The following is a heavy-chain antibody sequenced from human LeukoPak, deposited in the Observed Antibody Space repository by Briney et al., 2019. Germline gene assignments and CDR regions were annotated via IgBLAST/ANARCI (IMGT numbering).Heavy chain of an antibody. CDR3: AKDRSCISDVCHGAFDY. CDR1: GFIFSSYA. CDR2: ISGSGGRT. Sequence: GGSLRLSCAASGFIFSSYATSWVRQAPGKGLGWVSTISGSGGRTYYADSVKGRFTISRDNSKNTVYLQMNSLRAEDTAVYYCAKDRSCISDVCHGAFDYWGQGTLVTVSS. J-gene: IGHJ4*02. V-gene: IGHV3-23*01. D-gene: IGHD2-8*01.